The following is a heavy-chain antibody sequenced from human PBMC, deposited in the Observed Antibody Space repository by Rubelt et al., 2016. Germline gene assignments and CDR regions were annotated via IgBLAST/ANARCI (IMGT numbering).Heavy chain of an antibody. D-gene: IGHD7-27*01. CDR2: IRKDGSEK. J-gene: IGHJ3*02. CDR1: GLTFNSYW. V-gene: IGHV3-7*03. Sequence: GGSLRLSCAASGLTFNSYWMTWVRQAQGKGLEWVANIRKDGSEKYYVASVKGRFTIFRDNAKNSLYLQMNSLRAEDTAVYYCERDNWGIPEIYDGFDMWGQGAVVTVSS. CDR3: ERDNWGIPEIYDGFDM.